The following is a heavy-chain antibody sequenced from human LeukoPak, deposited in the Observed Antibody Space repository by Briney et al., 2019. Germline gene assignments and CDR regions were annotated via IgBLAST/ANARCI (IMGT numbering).Heavy chain of an antibody. Sequence: ASVKVSCKASGYTFTSYGISWVRQAPGQGLEWMGWISAYNGNTNYAKKLQGRVTMTTDTSTRTAYMELRSLRSDDTAVYYCARDGRRFQPTSGSSDYWGQGTLVTVSS. CDR3: ARDGRRFQPTSGSSDY. CDR1: GYTFTSYG. D-gene: IGHD3-22*01. CDR2: ISAYNGNT. J-gene: IGHJ4*02. V-gene: IGHV1-18*01.